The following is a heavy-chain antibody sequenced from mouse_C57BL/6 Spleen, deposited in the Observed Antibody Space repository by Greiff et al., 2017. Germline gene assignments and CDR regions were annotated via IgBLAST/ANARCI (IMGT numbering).Heavy chain of an antibody. Sequence: QVQLQQSGAELVKPGASVKMSCKASGYTFTSYWITWVKQRPGQGLEWIGDIYPGSGSTNYNEKFKSKATLTVDTSSSTAYMQLSSLTSEDSAVYYCARETLIYDGYYNFDYWGQGTTLTVSS. V-gene: IGHV1-55*01. D-gene: IGHD2-3*01. J-gene: IGHJ2*01. CDR2: IYPGSGST. CDR3: ARETLIYDGYYNFDY. CDR1: GYTFTSYW.